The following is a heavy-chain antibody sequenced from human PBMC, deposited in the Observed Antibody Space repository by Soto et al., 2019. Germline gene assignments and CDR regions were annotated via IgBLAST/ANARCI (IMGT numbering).Heavy chain of an antibody. CDR1: GYTFTNYG. CDR3: ARDCSDGVCYPLY. Sequence: ASVKVSCKASGYTFTNYGVSWVRQAPGQGLEWMGWISAYNGNTKYTQNFQGRVTMTTDTSTTTAYMELRSLRADDTAVYYCARDCSDGVCYPLYWGQGTLVTVPQ. D-gene: IGHD2-15*01. CDR2: ISAYNGNT. V-gene: IGHV1-18*01. J-gene: IGHJ4*02.